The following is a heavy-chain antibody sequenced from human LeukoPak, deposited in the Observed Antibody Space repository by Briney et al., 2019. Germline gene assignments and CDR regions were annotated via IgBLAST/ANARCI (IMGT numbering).Heavy chain of an antibody. Sequence: PSETLSLTCAVSGGSISSSNWWSWVRQPPGKGLEWIGEIYHSGSTNYNPSLKSRVTISVDKSKNQFSLKLSSVTAADTAVYYCARSPIAARPGNWFDPWGQGTLVTVSS. CDR2: IYHSGST. J-gene: IGHJ5*02. V-gene: IGHV4-4*02. CDR3: ARSPIAARPGNWFDP. CDR1: GGSISSSNW. D-gene: IGHD6-6*01.